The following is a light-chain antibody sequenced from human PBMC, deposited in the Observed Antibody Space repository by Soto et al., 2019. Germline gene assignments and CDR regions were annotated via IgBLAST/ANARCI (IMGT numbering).Light chain of an antibody. CDR3: SSFAGNSNSV. CDR2: GVS. V-gene: IGLV2-8*01. J-gene: IGLJ1*01. Sequence: SVLTQPPSASGSPGQSVTISCTGTSSDVGGYNYVSWYQQHPGKAPKLMIYGVSKRPSGVPDRFSGSKSGNTASLTVSGLQAEDEADYYCSSFAGNSNSVFGTGTKVTV. CDR1: SSDVGGYNY.